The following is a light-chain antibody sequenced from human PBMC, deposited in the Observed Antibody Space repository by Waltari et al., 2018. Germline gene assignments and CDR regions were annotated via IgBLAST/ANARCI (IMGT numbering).Light chain of an antibody. CDR3: SSYTPSATLL. J-gene: IGLJ2*01. CDR1: SRDVGPYNP. CDR2: EVS. V-gene: IGLV2-18*02. Sequence: QSALTQPPSVSGSPGQSVTISCSGTSRDVGPYNPVSWYQQPPGTAPNPIIFEVSSRPSGVPDRFSGSKSGSTASLTISGLQAEDEGDYYCSSYTPSATLLFGGGTKLTVL.